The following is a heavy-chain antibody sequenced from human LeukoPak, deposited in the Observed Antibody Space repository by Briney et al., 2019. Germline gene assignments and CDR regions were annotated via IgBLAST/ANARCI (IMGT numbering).Heavy chain of an antibody. CDR3: ARGLGDGYNSFDY. D-gene: IGHD5-24*01. CDR2: INHSGST. J-gene: IGHJ4*02. V-gene: IGHV4-34*01. Sequence: PSETLSLTCAVYGGSFSGYYWSWIRQPPGKGLEWIGEINHSGSTNYNPSLKSRVTISVDTSKNQFSLELSSVTAADTAVYYCARGLGDGYNSFDYWGQGTLVTVSS. CDR1: GGSFSGYY.